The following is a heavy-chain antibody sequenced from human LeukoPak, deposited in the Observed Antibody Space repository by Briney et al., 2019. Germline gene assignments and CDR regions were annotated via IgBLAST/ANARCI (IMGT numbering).Heavy chain of an antibody. J-gene: IGHJ3*02. CDR2: IKSKTDGGTK. CDR3: TTVVFVDGAFDI. CDR1: GFPFITTW. D-gene: IGHD3-10*02. Sequence: GRSLRLSCETSGFPFITTWMNSVRQAPGKGLEWVVRIKSKTDGGTKDSAGAMTGSFVTSRRDSKNTVFLHMNSLQIEDTAVYYCTTVVFVDGAFDIWGRGTMVAVSS. V-gene: IGHV3-15*01.